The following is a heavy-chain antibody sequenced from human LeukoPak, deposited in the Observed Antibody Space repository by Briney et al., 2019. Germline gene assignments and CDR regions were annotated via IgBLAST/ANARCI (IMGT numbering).Heavy chain of an antibody. D-gene: IGHD1-14*01. CDR2: IYYSGST. V-gene: IGHV4-38-2*02. Sequence: SETLSLTCTVSGSSINSAYYWGWIRQPPGKGLEWIGSIYYSGSTYYNPSLKSRVTISVDTSKNQFSLKLSSVTAADTAVYYCARDQGGPDFDYWGQGTLVTVSS. CDR3: ARDQGGPDFDY. J-gene: IGHJ4*02. CDR1: GSSINSAYY.